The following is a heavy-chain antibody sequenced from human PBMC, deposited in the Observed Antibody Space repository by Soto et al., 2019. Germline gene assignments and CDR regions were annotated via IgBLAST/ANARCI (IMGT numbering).Heavy chain of an antibody. D-gene: IGHD2-2*01. CDR1: GFTFVHYT. CDR2: ISDRPTGHS. J-gene: IGHJ4*02. CDR3: TTRLNAHFDY. V-gene: IGHV3-23*01. Sequence: GGSLRLSCVASGFTFVHYTLNFFRQAPVKCPEWVSTISDRPTGHSHYAESVRGRFVISRDDSRNTVYLQMDSLRADDTALYYCTTRLNAHFDYWGQGVRVTVSS.